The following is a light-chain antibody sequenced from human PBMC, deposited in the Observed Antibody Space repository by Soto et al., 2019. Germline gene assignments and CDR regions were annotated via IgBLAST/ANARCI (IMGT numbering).Light chain of an antibody. Sequence: QSALTQPASVSGSPGQSITISCTGTSSDVGAYNYVSWYQQHPGKAPKLMIYDVTNRPSGVSYRFSGSKSGNTASLTISGLQAEDEADYYCSSYTSSRTDIFGGGTKLTVL. J-gene: IGLJ2*01. CDR2: DVT. CDR1: SSDVGAYNY. CDR3: SSYTSSRTDI. V-gene: IGLV2-14*01.